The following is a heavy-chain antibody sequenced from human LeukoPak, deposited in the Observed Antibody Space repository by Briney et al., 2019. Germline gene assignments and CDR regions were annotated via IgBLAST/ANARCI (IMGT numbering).Heavy chain of an antibody. Sequence: GGSLRLSCAASGFTFSSYAMSWVRQAPGKGLEWVSVIINSGGSTYYADSVKGRFTISRDNSKNTLYLQMNSLRAEDTAVYYCAKDAKSITFGGHYWGQGTLVTVSS. J-gene: IGHJ4*02. CDR1: GFTFSSYA. CDR3: AKDAKSITFGGHY. V-gene: IGHV3-23*01. D-gene: IGHD3-16*01. CDR2: IINSGGST.